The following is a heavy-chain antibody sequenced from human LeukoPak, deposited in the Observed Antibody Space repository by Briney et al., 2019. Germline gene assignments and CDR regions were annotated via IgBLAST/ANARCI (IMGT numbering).Heavy chain of an antibody. Sequence: GGSLSLSCAASGFTFSRYSMNWVRQAPGKGLEWVSSISSSSSYIYYADSVKGRFTISRDNAKNSLYLQMNSLRAEDTAVYYCARVLSYYYDSSGYPDYWGQGTLVTVSS. CDR1: GFTFSRYS. V-gene: IGHV3-21*01. J-gene: IGHJ4*02. CDR2: ISSSSSYI. D-gene: IGHD3-22*01. CDR3: ARVLSYYYDSSGYPDY.